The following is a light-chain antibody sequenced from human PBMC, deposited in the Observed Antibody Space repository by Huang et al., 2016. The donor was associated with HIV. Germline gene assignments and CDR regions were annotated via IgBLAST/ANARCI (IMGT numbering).Light chain of an antibody. CDR2: AAS. Sequence: DIQMTQSPSSLSASVGDRVTITCRASQTISSHLNWYQQKAGQAPNLLIYAASSLQNGVPSRCSGSGSGTVFTLTISSLQPEDFATYFCQQSYRSYTFGQGTKLEIK. CDR1: QTISSH. CDR3: QQSYRSYT. V-gene: IGKV1-39*01. J-gene: IGKJ2*01.